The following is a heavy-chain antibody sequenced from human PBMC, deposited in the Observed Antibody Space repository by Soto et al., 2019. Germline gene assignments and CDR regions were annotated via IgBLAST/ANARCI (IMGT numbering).Heavy chain of an antibody. CDR3: ARVDYYDSSGYYRVYWFDP. D-gene: IGHD3-22*01. V-gene: IGHV1-69*13. CDR2: IIPIFGTA. J-gene: IGHJ5*02. CDR1: GSTLSRYA. Sequence: GASVKVSCKASGSTLSRYAISWGRQAPGQRVEWMGGIIPIFGTANYAQKFQGRVTITADESTSTAYMELSSLRSEDMAVYYCARVDYYDSSGYYRVYWFDPWGQGTLVTVSS.